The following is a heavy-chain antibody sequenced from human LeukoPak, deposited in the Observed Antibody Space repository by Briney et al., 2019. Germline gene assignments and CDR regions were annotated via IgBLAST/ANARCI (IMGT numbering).Heavy chain of an antibody. V-gene: IGHV4-59*08. CDR2: IYYSGST. CDR3: ARHPNSGSYHGRDY. J-gene: IGHJ4*02. Sequence: SGTLSLTCTVSGGSISSYYWSWIRQPPGKGLEWIGYIYYSGSTNYNPSLKSRVTISVDTSKNQFSLKLSSVTAADTAVYYCARHPNSGSYHGRDYWGQGTLVTVSS. D-gene: IGHD1-26*01. CDR1: GGSISSYY.